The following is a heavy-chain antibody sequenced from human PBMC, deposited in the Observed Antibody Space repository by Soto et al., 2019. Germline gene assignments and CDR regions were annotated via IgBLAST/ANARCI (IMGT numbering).Heavy chain of an antibody. CDR1: GGTFSSYA. Sequence: SVKVSCKASGGTFSSYAISWVRQAPGQGLEWMGGIIPIFGTANYAQKFQGRVTITADESTSTAYMELSSLRSEDTAVYYCARDHPPDYGSGSSSYYYDIDVWGQGTTVTVS. CDR2: IIPIFGTA. CDR3: ARDHPPDYGSGSSSYYYDIDV. D-gene: IGHD3-10*01. V-gene: IGHV1-69*01. J-gene: IGHJ6*01.